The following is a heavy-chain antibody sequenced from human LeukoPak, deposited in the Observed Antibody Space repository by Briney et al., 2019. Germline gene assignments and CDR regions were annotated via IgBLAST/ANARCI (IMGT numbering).Heavy chain of an antibody. CDR1: GYSFTSYW. J-gene: IGHJ4*02. D-gene: IGHD3-22*01. CDR3: ARLDYDSSGPQGYFDY. Sequence: GESLKISCKGSGYSFTSYWIGWVRQMPGKGLEWMGIIYPGDSDTRYSPSFQGQVTISADKSISTAYLQWSSLKASDTAMYYCARLDYDSSGPQGYFDYWGQGTLVTVSS. CDR2: IYPGDSDT. V-gene: IGHV5-51*01.